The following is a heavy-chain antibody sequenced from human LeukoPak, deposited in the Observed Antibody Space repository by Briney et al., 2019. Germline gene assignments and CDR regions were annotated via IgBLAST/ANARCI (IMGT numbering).Heavy chain of an antibody. J-gene: IGHJ4*02. CDR3: TRAYYYDSSDYYYATALPY. CDR2: IRSKAYGGTT. D-gene: IGHD3-22*01. CDR1: GFTFSSYS. V-gene: IGHV3-49*04. Sequence: GGSLRLSCAVSGFTFSSYSMNWVRQAPGKGLEWVGFIRSKAYGGTTEYAASVKGRFTISRDESKSIAYLQMNSLKTEDTAVYYCTRAYYYDSSDYYYATALPYWGQGTLVTVSS.